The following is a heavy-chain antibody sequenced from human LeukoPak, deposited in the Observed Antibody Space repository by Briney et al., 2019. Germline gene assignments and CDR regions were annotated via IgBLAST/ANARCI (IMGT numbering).Heavy chain of an antibody. Sequence: PSGTLSLTCAVSGGSVSSSNWWSWVRQPPGKGLEWVSAISNTGGSTYYADSVKGRFTISRDKSKNTLSLQMNSLRAEDTAVYYCAQQVGYCSSGSCYFTYWGQGTLVTVSS. D-gene: IGHD2-15*01. CDR3: AQQVGYCSSGSCYFTY. V-gene: IGHV3-23*01. CDR2: ISNTGGST. J-gene: IGHJ1*01. CDR1: GGSVSSSN.